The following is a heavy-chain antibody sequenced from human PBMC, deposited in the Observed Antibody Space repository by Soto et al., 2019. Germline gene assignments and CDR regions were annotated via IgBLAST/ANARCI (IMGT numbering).Heavy chain of an antibody. J-gene: IGHJ3*02. V-gene: IGHV3-30-3*01. CDR1: GFTFSSYA. Sequence: PGGSLRLSCAASGFTFSSYAMHWVRQAPGKGLEWVAVISYDGSNKYYADSVKGRFTISRDNSKNTLYLQMNSLRAEDTAVYYCARVPHPYSPDYYGSGNGAFDIWGQGTMVTVSS. D-gene: IGHD3-10*01. CDR3: ARVPHPYSPDYYGSGNGAFDI. CDR2: ISYDGSNK.